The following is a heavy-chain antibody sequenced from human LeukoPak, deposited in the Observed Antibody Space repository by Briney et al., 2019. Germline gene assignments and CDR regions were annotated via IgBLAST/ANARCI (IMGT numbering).Heavy chain of an antibody. CDR1: GGSISSGGYY. D-gene: IGHD3-10*01. CDR3: AREPYGSGNNRFDP. Sequence: PSETLSLTCTVSGGSISSGGYYWSWIRQHPGKGLEWIGYIYYSGSTYYNPSLKSRVTISVDTSKNQFSLKLSSVTAADTAVYYCAREPYGSGNNRFDPWGQGTLVTVSS. CDR2: IYYSGST. J-gene: IGHJ5*02. V-gene: IGHV4-31*03.